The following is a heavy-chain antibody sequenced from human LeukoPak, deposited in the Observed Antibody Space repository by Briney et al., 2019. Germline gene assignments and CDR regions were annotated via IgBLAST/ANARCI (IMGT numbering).Heavy chain of an antibody. CDR3: ARGLYDFWSGYPHVLGY. CDR1: GFTFSSYG. CDR2: IWYDGSNK. J-gene: IGHJ4*02. V-gene: IGHV3-33*01. D-gene: IGHD3-3*01. Sequence: GGSLRLSCAASGFTFSSYGMQWVRQAPGKGLEWVAVIWYDGSNKYYADSVKGRFTISRDNSKNTLYLQMNSLRAEDTAVYYCARGLYDFWSGYPHVLGYWGQGTLVTVSS.